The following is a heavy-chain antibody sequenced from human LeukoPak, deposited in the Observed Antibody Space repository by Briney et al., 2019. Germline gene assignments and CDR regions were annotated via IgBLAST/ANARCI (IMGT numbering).Heavy chain of an antibody. CDR1: GGSISSSSYY. CDR3: ARDPEEWTGFGEGGDY. CDR2: IYYSGST. J-gene: IGHJ4*02. Sequence: TPSETLSLTCTVSGGSISSSSYYWGWIRQPPGKGLEWIGSIYYSGSTYYNPSLKSRVTISVDTSKNQFSLKLSSVTAADTAVYYCARDPEEWTGFGEGGDYWGQGTLVTVSS. V-gene: IGHV4-39*07. D-gene: IGHD3/OR15-3a*01.